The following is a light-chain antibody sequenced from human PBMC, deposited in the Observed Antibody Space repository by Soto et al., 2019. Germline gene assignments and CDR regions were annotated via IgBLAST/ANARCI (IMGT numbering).Light chain of an antibody. CDR3: QQYDTQFT. Sequence: DIQMTQSPSTLSASVGDRVTITCRASQNVNGWLAWYQQKPGKDHILLINKASTLEIAIPSRFSGRGFGTEFTLTISSLQTDDVAAYFCQQYDTQFTFVQGTQVEVK. J-gene: IGKJ1*01. CDR1: QNVNGW. CDR2: KAS. V-gene: IGKV1-5*03.